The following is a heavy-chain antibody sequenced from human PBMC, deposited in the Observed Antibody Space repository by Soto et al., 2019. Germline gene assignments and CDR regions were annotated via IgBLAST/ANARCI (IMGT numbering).Heavy chain of an antibody. CDR2: ISYDGSNK. CDR1: GFTFSSYG. Sequence: ESGGGVVQPGRSLRLSCAASGFTFSSYGMHWVRQAPGKGLEWVAVISYDGSNKYYADSVKGRFTIYRDNSKNTLYLQMNSLRAEDTAVYYCAKDRDIVVVVAAFDYWGQGTLVTVSS. CDR3: AKDRDIVVVVAAFDY. D-gene: IGHD2-15*01. V-gene: IGHV3-30*18. J-gene: IGHJ4*02.